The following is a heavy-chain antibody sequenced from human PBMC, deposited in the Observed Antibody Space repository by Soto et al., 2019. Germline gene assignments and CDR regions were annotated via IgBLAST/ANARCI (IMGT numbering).Heavy chain of an antibody. V-gene: IGHV2-5*01. Sequence: QITLKESGPSLVKPTQPLTLTCTFSGFSLTNTGVTVAWIRQPPGKALEWLPLVYWHDDKRSTPSLRNSLTIAKDTSKNRVVLTLANVGPVDTATYYCAHSHFEILTGPFDSWGRGTLVTVSS. CDR2: VYWHDDK. CDR3: AHSHFEILTGPFDS. J-gene: IGHJ5*01. D-gene: IGHD3-9*01. CDR1: GFSLTNTGVT.